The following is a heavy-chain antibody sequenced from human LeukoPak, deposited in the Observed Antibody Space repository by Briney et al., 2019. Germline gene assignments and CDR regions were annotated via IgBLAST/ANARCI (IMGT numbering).Heavy chain of an antibody. CDR2: INPSGGST. V-gene: IGHV1-46*01. CDR1: GYTFTSYY. J-gene: IGHJ4*02. Sequence: ASVKVSCKASGYTFTSYYMHWVRQAPGQGLEWMGIINPSGGSTSYAQKFQGRVTMTRDTSTSTVYMELSSLRSEDTAVYYCARDLHYCSSTSCNRYFDYWGQGTLVTVSS. D-gene: IGHD2-2*02. CDR3: ARDLHYCSSTSCNRYFDY.